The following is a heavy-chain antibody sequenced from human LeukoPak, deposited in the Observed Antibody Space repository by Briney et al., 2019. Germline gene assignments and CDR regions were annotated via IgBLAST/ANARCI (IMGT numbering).Heavy chain of an antibody. CDR1: GFTFSSYG. CDR3: ARGIDEYSSSPHED. Sequence: GGSLRLSCASSGFTFSSYGMHWVRQAPGKGQEWVAVIWHDGNNKYYADSVKGRFTISRDNAKNTLYLQMNSLGAEDMAVYYCARGIDEYSSSPHEDWGQGTLVTVSS. D-gene: IGHD6-6*01. CDR2: IWHDGNNK. J-gene: IGHJ4*02. V-gene: IGHV3-33*01.